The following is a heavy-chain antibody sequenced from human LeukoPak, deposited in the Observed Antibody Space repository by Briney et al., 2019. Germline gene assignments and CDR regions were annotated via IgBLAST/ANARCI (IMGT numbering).Heavy chain of an antibody. CDR2: IYYSGST. D-gene: IGHD2-15*01. CDR3: ARDGYCSGGSCYYFDY. J-gene: IGHJ4*02. V-gene: IGHV4-30-4*01. CDR1: GGSISSGDYY. Sequence: SQTLSLTCTVSGGSISSGDYYWRWIRQPPGKGLEWIGYIYYSGSTYYNPSLKSRVTISVDTSKNQFSPKLSSVTAADTAVYYCARDGYCSGGSCYYFDYWGQGTLVTVSS.